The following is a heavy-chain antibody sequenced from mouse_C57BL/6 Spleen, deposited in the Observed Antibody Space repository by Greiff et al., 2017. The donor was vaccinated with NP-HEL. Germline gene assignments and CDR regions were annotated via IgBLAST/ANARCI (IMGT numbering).Heavy chain of an antibody. D-gene: IGHD2-3*01. Sequence: EVKVVESGGGLVQPGRSLRLSCAASGFTFSDFYMSWVRQAPGKGLEWIAASSNNASDYTSEYSASVKGPFIVSRATSPSILYLRMNALGAEDTANYYCARDDGCYLAYWGQGTLVTVSA. V-gene: IGHV7-1*01. CDR3: ARDDGCYLAY. J-gene: IGHJ3*01. CDR2: SSNNASDYTS. CDR1: GFTFSDFY.